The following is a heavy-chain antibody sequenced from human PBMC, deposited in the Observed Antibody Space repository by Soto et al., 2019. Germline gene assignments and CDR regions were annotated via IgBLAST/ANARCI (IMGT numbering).Heavy chain of an antibody. CDR1: GGSFSGYY. J-gene: IGHJ4*02. V-gene: IGHV4-34*01. CDR3: ARVGYGDYRLGY. CDR2: INHSGST. D-gene: IGHD4-17*01. Sequence: QVQLQQWGAGLLKPSETLSLTCAVYGGSFSGYYWSWIRQPPGKGLEWIGEINHSGSTNYNPSLKSRVTISVDTSKNQFSLKLSSVTAADTAVYYCARVGYGDYRLGYWVQGTLVTVSS.